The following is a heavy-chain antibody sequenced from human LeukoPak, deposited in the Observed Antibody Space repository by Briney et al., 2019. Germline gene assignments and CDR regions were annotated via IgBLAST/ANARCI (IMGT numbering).Heavy chain of an antibody. CDR3: AKDWSNVLLWFGEGPMDV. D-gene: IGHD3-10*01. CDR1: GFTFSSSA. V-gene: IGHV3-23*01. Sequence: PGGSLRLSCAASGFTFSSSAMNWVRQAPGKGLEWVSALTGNSLNTYYAESVKGRFTISRDNSKNTLYLQMKSLRAEDTAVYYCAKDWSNVLLWFGEGPMDVWGQGTTVTVSS. CDR2: LTGNSLNT. J-gene: IGHJ6*02.